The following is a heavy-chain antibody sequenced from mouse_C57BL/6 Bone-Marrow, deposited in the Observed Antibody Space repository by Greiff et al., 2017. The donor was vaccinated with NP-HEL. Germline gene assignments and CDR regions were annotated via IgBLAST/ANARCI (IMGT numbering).Heavy chain of an antibody. CDR1: GYTFTGYW. D-gene: IGHD1-1*01. CDR3: ASGGGYYGSSYQYYFDY. V-gene: IGHV1-9*01. CDR2: ILPGSGST. J-gene: IGHJ2*01. Sequence: VQLQQSGAELMKPGASVKLSCKATGYTFTGYWIEWVKQRPGHGLEWIGEILPGSGSTNYNEKFKGKATFTADTSSNTAYMQLRSLTTEDSALNYCASGGGYYGSSYQYYFDYWGQGTTLTVSS.